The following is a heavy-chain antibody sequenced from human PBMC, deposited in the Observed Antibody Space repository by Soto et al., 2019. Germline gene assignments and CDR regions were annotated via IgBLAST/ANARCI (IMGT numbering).Heavy chain of an antibody. Sequence: EVQLLETGGGLVQPGGSLRLSCAASGFSFSAYVMTWVRRAPGKGLEWVSTISSSGGTTYYADSVRGRFTISRDNPMDTLFLHMNSLSADDTDVYYCAKAPTEPLINVGPDYFDSCGHGTLVTGSS. CDR1: GFSFSAYV. CDR3: AKAPTEPLINVGPDYFDS. J-gene: IGHJ4*01. D-gene: IGHD1-26*01. CDR2: ISSSGGTT. V-gene: IGHV3-23*01.